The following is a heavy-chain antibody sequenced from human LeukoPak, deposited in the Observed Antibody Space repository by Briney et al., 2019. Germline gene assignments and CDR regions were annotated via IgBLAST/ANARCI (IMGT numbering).Heavy chain of an antibody. CDR3: ARVPYYYDSSGYPPL. J-gene: IGHJ4*02. Sequence: SSVKVSCKASGGSFSSYTISWVRQAAGQGLEWMGRIIPILGIANYAQKFQGRVTITADKSTSTAYMELSSLRSEDTAVYYCARVPYYYDSSGYPPLWGQGTLVTVSS. D-gene: IGHD3-22*01. CDR1: GGSFSSYT. CDR2: IIPILGIA. V-gene: IGHV1-69*02.